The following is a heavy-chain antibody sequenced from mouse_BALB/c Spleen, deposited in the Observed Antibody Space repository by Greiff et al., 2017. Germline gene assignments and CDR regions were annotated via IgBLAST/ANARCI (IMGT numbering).Heavy chain of an antibody. V-gene: IGHV1-15*01. J-gene: IGHJ3*01. Sequence: QVQLKESGAELVRPGASVTLSCKASGYTFTDYEMHWVKQTPVHGLEWIGAIDPETGGTAYNQKFKGKATLTADKSSSTAYMELRSLTSEDSAVYYCRAWDGSYWGQGTLVTVSA. CDR2: IDPETGGT. D-gene: IGHD1-1*01. CDR1: GYTFTDYE. CDR3: RAWDGSY.